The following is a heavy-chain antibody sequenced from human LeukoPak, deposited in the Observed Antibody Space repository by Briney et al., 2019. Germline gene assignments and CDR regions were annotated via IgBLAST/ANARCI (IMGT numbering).Heavy chain of an antibody. CDR1: GFTFSSYG. D-gene: IGHD2-2*01. CDR3: ARLGNAGGYCSSTSCYLRDAFDI. V-gene: IGHV3-23*01. CDR2: ISGSGGST. J-gene: IGHJ3*02. Sequence: GGSLRLSCAASGFTFSSYGMSWVRQAPGKGLEWVSAISGSGGSTYYADSVKGRFTISRDNSKNTLYLQMNSLRAEDTAVYYCARLGNAGGYCSSTSCYLRDAFDIWGQGTVVTVSS.